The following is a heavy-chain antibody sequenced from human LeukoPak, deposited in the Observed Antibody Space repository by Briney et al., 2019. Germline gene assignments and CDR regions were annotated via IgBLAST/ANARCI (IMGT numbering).Heavy chain of an antibody. J-gene: IGHJ4*02. CDR1: GLTVSGNH. CDR2: IYTSGST. D-gene: IGHD3-16*01. Sequence: GGSLRLSCAASGLTVSGNHMIWVRQAPGTGLEWVSVIYTSGSTYYADSVKGRFTISRDNSKNTLYVQMNRLRAEDTAVYYCARAVRLGRALTNWGQGTLVTVSS. CDR3: ARAVRLGRALTN. V-gene: IGHV3-66*02.